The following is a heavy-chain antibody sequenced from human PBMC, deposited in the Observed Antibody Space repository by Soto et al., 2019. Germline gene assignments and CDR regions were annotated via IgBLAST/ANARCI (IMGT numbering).Heavy chain of an antibody. J-gene: IGHJ5*02. CDR2: IYYSGST. Sequence: SQTLRLSGTVCGGSNSRADYYWSWIRQPPGKGLEWIVYIYYSGSTYYNPSLKSRVTISVDTSKNQFSLKLSSVTAADTAVYYCARGSSTTYYDFWSGHNWFDPWGHGTLVTVS. V-gene: IGHV4-30-4*01. D-gene: IGHD3-3*01. CDR3: ARGSSTTYYDFWSGHNWFDP. CDR1: GGSNSRADYY.